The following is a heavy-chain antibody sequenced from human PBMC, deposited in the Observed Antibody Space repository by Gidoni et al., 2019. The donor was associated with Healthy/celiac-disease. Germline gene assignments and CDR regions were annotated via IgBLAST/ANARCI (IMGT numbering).Heavy chain of an antibody. D-gene: IGHD3-10*01. CDR3: ARDWGRFGDGMVDY. Sequence: QVQLVESGGGVVQPGRSLSLYCAASGFTFSSYAMHWVRQAPGKGLEWVAVISYDGSNKYYADSVKGRFTISRDNSKNTLYLQMNSLRAEDTAVYYCARDWGRFGDGMVDYWGQGTLVTVSS. CDR1: GFTFSSYA. J-gene: IGHJ4*02. V-gene: IGHV3-30-3*01. CDR2: ISYDGSNK.